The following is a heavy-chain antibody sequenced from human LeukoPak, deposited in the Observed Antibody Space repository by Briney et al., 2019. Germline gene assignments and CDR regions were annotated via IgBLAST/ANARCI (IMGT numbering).Heavy chain of an antibody. Sequence: TSETLSLTCTVSGGSISSSSYYWGWIRQPPGKGLEWIGSIYYSGSTYYNPSLKSRVTISVDTSKNQFSLKLSSVTAADTAVYYCARRIAARAYYWFDPWGQGTLVTVSS. CDR1: GGSISSSSYY. CDR2: IYYSGST. V-gene: IGHV4-39*07. J-gene: IGHJ5*02. D-gene: IGHD6-6*01. CDR3: ARRIAARAYYWFDP.